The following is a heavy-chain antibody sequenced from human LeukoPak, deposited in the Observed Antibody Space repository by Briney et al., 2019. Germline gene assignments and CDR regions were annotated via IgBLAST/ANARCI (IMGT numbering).Heavy chain of an antibody. V-gene: IGHV3-53*04. CDR1: GFTVSSNY. CDR2: IYSGGNT. Sequence: PGGSLRLSCAASGFTVSSNYMNWVRQAPGKGLEWVSVIYSGGNTFYADSVKGRFTISRHISKNTLYLQMNSLGAEDTAVYYCASTLWFGGTYGMDVWGQGTTVTVSS. CDR3: ASTLWFGGTYGMDV. D-gene: IGHD3-10*01. J-gene: IGHJ6*02.